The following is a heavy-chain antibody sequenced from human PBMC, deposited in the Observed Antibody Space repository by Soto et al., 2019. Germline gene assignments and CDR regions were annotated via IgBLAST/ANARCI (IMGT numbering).Heavy chain of an antibody. V-gene: IGHV4-59*01. D-gene: IGHD6-19*01. Sequence: QVQLQESGPGLVKPAETLSLTCTVSGGSISNYYWSWIRQAPGKGLEWIGNIYYTTNYNPSLKSRLTLSADTSKNQISIKLTSVTAADTPVYYCARTSPVAGGFDYWGQGTLVTVSS. CDR3: ARTSPVAGGFDY. CDR1: GGSISNYY. CDR2: IYYTT. J-gene: IGHJ4*02.